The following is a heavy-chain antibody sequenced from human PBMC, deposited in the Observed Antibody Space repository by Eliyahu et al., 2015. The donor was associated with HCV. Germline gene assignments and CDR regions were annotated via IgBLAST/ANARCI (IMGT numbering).Heavy chain of an antibody. D-gene: IGHD2-2*01. J-gene: IGHJ4*02. CDR1: GFTFGSXW. V-gene: IGHV3-7*01. CDR2: IKPDGSAK. Sequence: EVQLVESGGGLVQPGGSLRLSCAAXGFTFGSXWMTWVRQAPGKGLEWVANIKPDGSAKFYVDSVKGRFTISRDNAKNSLYLQMNSLRAEDAAVYYCATTMESAANDWGQGTLVAVSS. CDR3: ATTMESAAND.